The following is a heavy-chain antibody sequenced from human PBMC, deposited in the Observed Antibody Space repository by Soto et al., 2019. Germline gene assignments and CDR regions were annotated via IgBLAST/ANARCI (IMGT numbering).Heavy chain of an antibody. Sequence: EVQLLESGGGLVQPGGSLRLSCAASGFTFRTYAMSWVRQAPGKGLEWVSGLFGNGGGISYADSVKGRFTISRDNSNNMLYLQMRSLRVEDTAVYYCAKDRQPDGLWPFDPWGQGTLVTVSS. J-gene: IGHJ5*02. CDR3: AKDRQPDGLWPFDP. CDR2: LFGNGGGI. CDR1: GFTFRTYA. D-gene: IGHD2-8*01. V-gene: IGHV3-23*01.